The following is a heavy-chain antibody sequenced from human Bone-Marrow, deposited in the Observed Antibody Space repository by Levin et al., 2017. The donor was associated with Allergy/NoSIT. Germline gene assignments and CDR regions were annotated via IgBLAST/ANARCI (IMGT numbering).Heavy chain of an antibody. CDR2: ISYDGSNK. CDR3: ARDSALVLEWLAGHYYGMDV. D-gene: IGHD3-3*01. J-gene: IGHJ6*04. Sequence: GGSLRLSCAASGFTFSSYAMHWVRQAPGKGLEWVAVISYDGSNKYYADSVKGRFTISRDNSKNTLYLQMNSLRAEDTAVYYCARDSALVLEWLAGHYYGMDVWGKGTTVTVSS. CDR1: GFTFSSYA. V-gene: IGHV3-30-3*01.